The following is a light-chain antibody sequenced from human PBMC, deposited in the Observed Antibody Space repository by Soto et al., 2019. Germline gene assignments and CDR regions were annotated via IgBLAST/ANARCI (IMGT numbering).Light chain of an antibody. CDR3: SAYTSSNTVV. Sequence: QSVLTQPASVSGSPGQSITTSCTGTSSDVGSYDYVSWYQQHPGKAPKLMIYEVSSRPSGVSDRFSGSKSGNTASLTISGLQAEDEADYYCSAYTSSNTVVFGVGIKVTVL. J-gene: IGLJ1*01. V-gene: IGLV2-14*01. CDR2: EVS. CDR1: SSDVGSYDY.